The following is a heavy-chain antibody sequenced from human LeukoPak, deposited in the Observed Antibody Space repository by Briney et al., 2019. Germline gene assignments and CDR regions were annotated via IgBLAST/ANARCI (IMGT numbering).Heavy chain of an antibody. V-gene: IGHV3-23*01. D-gene: IGHD6-13*01. CDR3: ANNPYSSSWSYLEY. CDR1: VFTSRRYT. Sequence: GGSPRPSPAPSVFTSRRYTMSSAPHAPRKGVERVSAITGTGGSTYYADPPKGRFTISRDKSKNSLYLKMSTLRAEDTAVYYCANNPYSSSWSYLEYCGQGTLVTVSS. CDR2: ITGTGGST. J-gene: IGHJ4*02.